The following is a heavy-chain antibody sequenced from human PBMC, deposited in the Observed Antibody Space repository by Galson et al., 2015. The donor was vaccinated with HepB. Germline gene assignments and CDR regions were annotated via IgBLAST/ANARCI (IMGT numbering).Heavy chain of an antibody. CDR1: GFTFSSYW. J-gene: IGHJ3*02. CDR3: QSYDSSGYYYETDAFDI. V-gene: IGHV3-74*01. Sequence: SLRLSCAASGFTFSSYWMHWVRQAPGKGLVWVSRINSDGSSTSYADSVKGRFTISRDNAKNTLYLQMNSLRAEDTAVYYCQSYDSSGYYYETDAFDIWGQGTMVTVSS. D-gene: IGHD3-22*01. CDR2: INSDGSST.